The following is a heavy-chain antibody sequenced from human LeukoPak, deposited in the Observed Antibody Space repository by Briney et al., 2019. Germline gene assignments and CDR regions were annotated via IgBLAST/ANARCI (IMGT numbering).Heavy chain of an antibody. Sequence: SETLSLTCAVYGGSFSDYYWTWIRQSPGKGLEWIGEINHSGSTNYNPSLKSRVTISVDTSKNQFSLKLSSVTAADTAVYYCARWDEGAAAARGSHDAFDIWGQGTMVTVSS. CDR1: GGSFSDYY. D-gene: IGHD6-13*01. CDR3: ARWDEGAAAARGSHDAFDI. J-gene: IGHJ3*02. V-gene: IGHV4-34*01. CDR2: INHSGST.